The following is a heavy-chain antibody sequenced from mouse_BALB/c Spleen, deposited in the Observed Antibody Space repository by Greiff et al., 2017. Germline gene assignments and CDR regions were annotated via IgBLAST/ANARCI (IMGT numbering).Heavy chain of an antibody. D-gene: IGHD2-1*01. J-gene: IGHJ4*01. CDR1: GYSFTSYW. Sequence: EVKLVESGTVLARPGASVKMSCKASGYSFTSYWMHWVKQRPGQGLEWIGAIYPGNSDTSYNQKFKGKAKLTAVTSASTAYMELSSLTNEDSAVYYCTREGGYGNYDYAMDYWGQGTSVTVSS. V-gene: IGHV1-5*01. CDR3: TREGGYGNYDYAMDY. CDR2: IYPGNSDT.